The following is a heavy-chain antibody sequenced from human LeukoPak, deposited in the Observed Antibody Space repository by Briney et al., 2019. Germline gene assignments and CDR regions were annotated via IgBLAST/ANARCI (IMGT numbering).Heavy chain of an antibody. Sequence: AGGSLRLSCAASGFTFSDYYMSWIRHAPGNGLEWVSYISTSSSYTNYADSVKGRFTISRDNAKNSLFLQMNSLRAEDTAVYYCARDLGSGWYGAVDYWGQGTLVTVSS. CDR2: ISTSSSYT. CDR3: ARDLGSGWYGAVDY. CDR1: GFTFSDYY. D-gene: IGHD6-19*01. J-gene: IGHJ4*02. V-gene: IGHV3-11*05.